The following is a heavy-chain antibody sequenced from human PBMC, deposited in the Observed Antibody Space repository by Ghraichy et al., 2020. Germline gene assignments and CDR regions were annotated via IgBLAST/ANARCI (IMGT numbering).Heavy chain of an antibody. J-gene: IGHJ6*02. D-gene: IGHD3-10*01. V-gene: IGHV1-69*13. CDR3: ATTHSPTMVQGVITYYYYYGMDV. CDR1: GGTFSSYA. CDR2: IIPIFGTA. Sequence: SVKVSCKASGGTFSSYAISWVRQAPGQGLEWMGGIIPIFGTANYAQKFQGRVTITADESTSTAYMELSSLRSEDTAVYYCATTHSPTMVQGVITYYYYYGMDVWGQGTTVTVSS.